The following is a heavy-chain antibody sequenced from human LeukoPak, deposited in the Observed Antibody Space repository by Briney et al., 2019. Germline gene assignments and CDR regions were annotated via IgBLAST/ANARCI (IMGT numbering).Heavy chain of an antibody. Sequence: GGSLRLSCVASGFIFSHHGMNWVRHAPGKGLEWVSGITSVGTTYYADSVKGQFTISRDNSKNTVWLQMNSLRAEDTAIYYCAKDSGWIHFLDWGQGTRVTVSS. J-gene: IGHJ4*01. CDR1: GFIFSHHG. CDR2: ITSVGTT. CDR3: AKDSGWIHFLD. V-gene: IGHV3-23*01. D-gene: IGHD5-18*01.